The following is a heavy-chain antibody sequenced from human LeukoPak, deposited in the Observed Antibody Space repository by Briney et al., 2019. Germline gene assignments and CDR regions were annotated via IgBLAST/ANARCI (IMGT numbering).Heavy chain of an antibody. V-gene: IGHV3-23*01. J-gene: IGHJ3*02. Sequence: PGGSLRLSYAASGFTFSSYSMIGLRQPPGKGLEGVAVFIGSGGTTYYPHSVKGRFTTYRDNSQNTLYLQMNRLRPEDMAVYYCAKVRVERWLQFAFDIWGQGTMVTVSS. CDR2: FIGSGGTT. CDR3: AKVRVERWLQFAFDI. CDR1: GFTFSSYS. D-gene: IGHD5-24*01.